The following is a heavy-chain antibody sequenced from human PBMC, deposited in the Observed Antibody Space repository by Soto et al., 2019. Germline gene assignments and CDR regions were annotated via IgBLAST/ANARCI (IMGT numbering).Heavy chain of an antibody. CDR3: AKEAEQWLVREIYFDY. Sequence: GGSLRLSCAASGFTFSSYGMHWVRQAPGKGLEWVAVISYDGSNKYYADSVKGRFTISRDNSKNTLYLQMNSLRAEDTAVYYCAKEAEQWLVREIYFDYWGQGTLVTVSS. J-gene: IGHJ4*02. V-gene: IGHV3-30*18. CDR1: GFTFSSYG. CDR2: ISYDGSNK. D-gene: IGHD6-19*01.